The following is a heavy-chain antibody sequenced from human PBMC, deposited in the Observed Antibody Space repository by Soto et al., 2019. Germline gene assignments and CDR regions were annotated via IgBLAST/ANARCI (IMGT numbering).Heavy chain of an antibody. D-gene: IGHD2-15*01. CDR3: ARDSRGGPPGGDSNFDY. J-gene: IGHJ4*02. CDR1: GFTFSSYA. V-gene: IGHV3-30-3*01. CDR2: ISYDGSNK. Sequence: QVQLVESGGGVVQPGRSLRLSCAASGFTFSSYAMHWVRQAPGKGLEWVAVISYDGSNKYYADSVKGRFTISRDNSKNTLYLQMNSLRAEDTAVYYCARDSRGGPPGGDSNFDYWGQGTLVTVSS.